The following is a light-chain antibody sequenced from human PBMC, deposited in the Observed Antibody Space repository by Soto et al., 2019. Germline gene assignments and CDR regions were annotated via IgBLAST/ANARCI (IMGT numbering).Light chain of an antibody. CDR1: QGVSSSY. Sequence: EIVLTQSPGPLSLSPGERATLSCRASQGVSSSYLAWYQQKPGQVLRLLIYDPSKRATGIPDRFSGSGSGTNFGPTTTSGDPEDLAGYYCQQYSSSRTFGQGTQVEVK. J-gene: IGKJ1*01. CDR2: DPS. CDR3: QQYSSSRT. V-gene: IGKV3-20*01.